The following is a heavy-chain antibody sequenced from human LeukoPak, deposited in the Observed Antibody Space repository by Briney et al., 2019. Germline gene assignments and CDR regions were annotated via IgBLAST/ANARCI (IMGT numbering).Heavy chain of an antibody. J-gene: IGHJ4*02. CDR3: AKPYDFWSGRGYYFDY. D-gene: IGHD3-3*01. V-gene: IGHV3-23*01. CDR2: ISGSGGST. Sequence: GGSPRLSCTASGFTFSSYAMSWVRQAPGKGLEWVSAISGSGGSTYYADSVKGRFTISRDNSKNTLYLHMNSLRAEDTAVYYCAKPYDFWSGRGYYFDYWGQGTLVTVSS. CDR1: GFTFSSYA.